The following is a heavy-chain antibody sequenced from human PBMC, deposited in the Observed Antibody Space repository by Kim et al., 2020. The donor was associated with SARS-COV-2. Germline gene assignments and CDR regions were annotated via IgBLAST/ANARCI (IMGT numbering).Heavy chain of an antibody. V-gene: IGHV3-30-3*01. CDR3: ARDASGVAGTEGVPDY. Sequence: EWVAVISYDASKKYNADSVKGRFTISRNNSKNTLYLQMNSLRAEDTAVYYCARDASGVAGTEGVPDYWGQGTLATVSS. D-gene: IGHD6-19*01. J-gene: IGHJ4*02. CDR2: ISYDASKK.